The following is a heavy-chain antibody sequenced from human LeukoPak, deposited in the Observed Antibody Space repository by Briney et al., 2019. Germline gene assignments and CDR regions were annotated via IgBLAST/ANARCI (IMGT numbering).Heavy chain of an antibody. CDR1: GFTLSSYW. Sequence: GGSLRLSCAASGFTLSSYWMHWVRQAPGKGLVWVSRINSDGSSTSYADSVKGRFTTSRDNAKNTLYLQMNSLRAEDTAVYYCARGGGYSYGPFDYWGQGTLVTVSS. D-gene: IGHD5-18*01. CDR3: ARGGGYSYGPFDY. J-gene: IGHJ4*02. CDR2: INSDGSST. V-gene: IGHV3-74*01.